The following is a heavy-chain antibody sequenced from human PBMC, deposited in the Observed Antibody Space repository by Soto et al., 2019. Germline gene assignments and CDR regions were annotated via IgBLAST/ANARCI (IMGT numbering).Heavy chain of an antibody. D-gene: IGHD1-20*01. V-gene: IGHV3-23*01. J-gene: IGHJ4*02. Sequence: EVQLLESGGGLVQPGGSLRLSCAASGFTFSSYAMSWVRQAPGTGLEWVSANSGSAGSTYYADSVKGRFTISRDNTKNPLYLQMNSLRAKDTAVYYCAKAYSWKGYYFDYWGQGTLVTVSS. CDR1: GFTFSSYA. CDR3: AKAYSWKGYYFDY. CDR2: NSGSAGST.